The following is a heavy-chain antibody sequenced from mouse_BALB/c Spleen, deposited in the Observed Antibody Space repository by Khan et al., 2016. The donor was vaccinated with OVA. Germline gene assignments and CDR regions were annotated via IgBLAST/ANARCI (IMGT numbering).Heavy chain of an antibody. D-gene: IGHD1-1*01. CDR3: ATSYFYGYYFDY. CDR2: ISGDSNII. Sequence: EVELVESGGGLVQPGGSRKLSCAASGFTFNSYGMHWVRQAPEKGLEWVAYISGDSNIIYSADTVKGRFTISRDNPKNTLFLQMPSLMSEDTAMYYCATSYFYGYYFDYWGPGTTLTVS. J-gene: IGHJ2*01. CDR1: GFTFNSYG. V-gene: IGHV5-17*02.